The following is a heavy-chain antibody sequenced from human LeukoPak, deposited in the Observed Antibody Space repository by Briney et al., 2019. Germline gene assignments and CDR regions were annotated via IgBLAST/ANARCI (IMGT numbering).Heavy chain of an antibody. V-gene: IGHV3-30-3*01. CDR1: GFTFSSYA. D-gene: IGHD5-24*01. J-gene: IGHJ4*02. CDR2: ISYDGSNK. Sequence: GGSLRLSCAASGFTFSSYAMHWVRQAPGKGLEWVAVISYDGSNKYYANSVKGRFTISRDNSKNTLYLQMNSLRAEETAVYYCARDPTWLQFGNYFDYWGQGTLVTVSS. CDR3: ARDPTWLQFGNYFDY.